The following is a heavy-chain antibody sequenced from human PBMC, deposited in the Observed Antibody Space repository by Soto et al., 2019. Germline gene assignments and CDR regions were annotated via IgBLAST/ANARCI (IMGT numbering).Heavy chain of an antibody. D-gene: IGHD4-17*01. V-gene: IGHV4-31*03. J-gene: IGHJ5*02. CDR3: AKDPSPQPTTVVTPGWFAP. CDR1: GDSISSGGYY. Sequence: SETLSLTCTVSGDSISSGGYYWGWIRQHPGKGLGWIGYVYYTGSTYYNPSLKSRVTISVDTSKNQFSLKLWSVTAADTAVYYCAKDPSPQPTTVVTPGWFAPWGQGILVTVSS. CDR2: VYYTGST.